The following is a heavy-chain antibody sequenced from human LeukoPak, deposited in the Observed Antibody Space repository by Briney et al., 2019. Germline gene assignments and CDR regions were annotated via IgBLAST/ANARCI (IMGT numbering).Heavy chain of an antibody. CDR1: GGSISSYY. J-gene: IGHJ4*02. D-gene: IGHD4-23*01. CDR2: IYTSGST. V-gene: IGHV4-4*07. Sequence: SETLSLTCTVSGGSISSYYWSWIRQPAGKGLEWIGRIYTSGSTNYNPSLKSRDTMAVDTSKNQFSLKLSSVTAADTAVYYCARDETYGGNSGELHYWGQGTLVTVPS. CDR3: ARDETYGGNSGELHY.